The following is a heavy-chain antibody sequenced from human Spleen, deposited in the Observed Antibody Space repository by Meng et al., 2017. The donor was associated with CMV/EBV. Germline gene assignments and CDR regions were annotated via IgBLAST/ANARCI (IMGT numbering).Heavy chain of an antibody. CDR2: IIPILDRI. CDR1: GGTFITSA. D-gene: IGHD7-27*01. J-gene: IGHJ5*02. Sequence: SGGTFITSAFSWGRQAPGQGLEWMGGIIPILDRINYAQDFKGRVTITADKSTSTAYLELSSLRSDDTAVYYCVRDMRDDHQLGPFDPWGQGTLVTVSS. CDR3: VRDMRDDHQLGPFDP. V-gene: IGHV1-69*10.